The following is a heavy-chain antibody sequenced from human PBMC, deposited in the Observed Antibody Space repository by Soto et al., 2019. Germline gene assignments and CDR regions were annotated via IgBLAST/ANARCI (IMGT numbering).Heavy chain of an antibody. V-gene: IGHV3-21*03. CDR3: ARGIRITIFGVAIDWFDP. CDR1: GFTFSSYS. CDR2: ISSSSSYI. D-gene: IGHD3-3*01. Sequence: PGGSLRLSCAASGFTFSSYSMNWVRQAPGKGLEWVSSISSSSSYIYYADSVKGRFTTSRDNAKNSLYLQMNSLRAEDTAVYYCARGIRITIFGVAIDWFDPWGQGTLVTVSS. J-gene: IGHJ5*02.